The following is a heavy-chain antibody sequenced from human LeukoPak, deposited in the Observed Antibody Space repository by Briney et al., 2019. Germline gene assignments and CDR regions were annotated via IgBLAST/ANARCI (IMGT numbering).Heavy chain of an antibody. CDR3: AKGDYYDSSGYFGQYYYYYYMGV. CDR1: GFTFSTYG. V-gene: IGHV3-23*01. CDR2: ISGSGGST. J-gene: IGHJ6*03. Sequence: QPGGSLRLSCAASGFTFSTYGMHWVRQAPGKGLEWVSAISGSGGSTYYADSVKGRFTISRDNSKNTLYLQMNSLRAEDTAVYYCAKGDYYDSSGYFGQYYYYYYMGVWGKGTTVTISS. D-gene: IGHD3-22*01.